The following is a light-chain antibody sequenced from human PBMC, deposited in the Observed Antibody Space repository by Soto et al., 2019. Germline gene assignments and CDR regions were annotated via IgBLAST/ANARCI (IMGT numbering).Light chain of an antibody. CDR1: QSFNSIY. Sequence: EIVLTQSPGTLSLSPGERATLSCRASQSFNSIYLAWYQQKPGQAPRLLIYGASRRATGIPDRFSGSGSGTDFTLTISRLEPEDFAVYYCHQYDSWTFGQGTKV. V-gene: IGKV3-20*01. CDR2: GAS. J-gene: IGKJ1*01. CDR3: HQYDSWT.